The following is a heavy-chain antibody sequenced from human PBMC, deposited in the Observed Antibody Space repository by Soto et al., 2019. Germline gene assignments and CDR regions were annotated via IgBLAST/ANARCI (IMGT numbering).Heavy chain of an antibody. CDR2: IYRTGST. V-gene: IGHV4-4*02. CDR3: VRDRGTTLRMDV. Sequence: SETLSLTCAVSGGSFTSNNWWTWVLQPPGQGLEWIGEIYRTGSTNYNPSLKSRVTISLDKSKNQFSLRVNSVTAADTAVYYCVRDRGTTLRMDVWGQGTTVTVSS. CDR1: GGSFTSNNW. J-gene: IGHJ6*02. D-gene: IGHD3-10*01.